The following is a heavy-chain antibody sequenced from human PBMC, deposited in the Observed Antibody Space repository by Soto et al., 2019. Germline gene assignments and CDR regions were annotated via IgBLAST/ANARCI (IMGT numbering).Heavy chain of an antibody. D-gene: IGHD3-22*01. Sequence: PGGSLRLSCAASGFTFSSYGMHWVRQAPGKGLEWVAVIWYDGSNKYYADSVKGRFTISRDNSKNTLYLQMNSLRAEDTAVYYCARAPKYYYDSSGSLGYFDYWGQGTLVTVSS. V-gene: IGHV3-33*01. CDR2: IWYDGSNK. J-gene: IGHJ4*02. CDR3: ARAPKYYYDSSGSLGYFDY. CDR1: GFTFSSYG.